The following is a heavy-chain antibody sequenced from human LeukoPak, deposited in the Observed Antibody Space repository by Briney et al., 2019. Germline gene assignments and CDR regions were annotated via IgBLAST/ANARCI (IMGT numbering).Heavy chain of an antibody. CDR2: IYPGDSDT. V-gene: IGHV5-51*01. CDR3: ARQGSGYSPTYYYFMDV. CDR1: GYSFTSYW. Sequence: GESLKISCKGSGYSFTSYWIGWVRQMPGKGLEWMGIIYPGDSDTRSSPSFQGQVTISADKSISTAYLQWSSLKASDTAMYYCARQGSGYSPTYYYFMDVWGKGTTITISS. J-gene: IGHJ6*03. D-gene: IGHD5-18*01.